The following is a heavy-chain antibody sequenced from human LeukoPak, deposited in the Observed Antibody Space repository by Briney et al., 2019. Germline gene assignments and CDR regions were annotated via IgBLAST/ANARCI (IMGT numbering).Heavy chain of an antibody. CDR2: IYLGDSDT. CDR1: GYSFTTNW. V-gene: IGHV5-51*01. CDR3: ARHSSGASSSPHDY. J-gene: IGHJ4*02. Sequence: PGESLKISCKGSGYSFTTNWIGWVRQMPGKGLEWMGGIYLGDSDTRYSPSFQGQVIISADRSITTAYLQWSSLKASDTAMYYCARHSSGASSSPHDYWGQGTLVTVSS. D-gene: IGHD6-13*01.